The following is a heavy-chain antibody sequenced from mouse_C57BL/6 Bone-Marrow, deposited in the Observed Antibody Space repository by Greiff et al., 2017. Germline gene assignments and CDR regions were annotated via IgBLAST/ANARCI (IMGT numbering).Heavy chain of an antibody. D-gene: IGHD2-4*01. CDR1: GYAFSSSW. J-gene: IGHJ1*03. CDR3: AREDYDEWYFDV. CDR2: IYPGDGDT. Sequence: VQLQQSGPELVKPGASVKISCKASGYAFSSSWMNWVKQRPGKGLEWIGRIYPGDGDTNYNGKFKGKATLTADKSSSTAYMQLSSLTSEDSAVYFCAREDYDEWYFDVWGTGTTVTVSS. V-gene: IGHV1-82*01.